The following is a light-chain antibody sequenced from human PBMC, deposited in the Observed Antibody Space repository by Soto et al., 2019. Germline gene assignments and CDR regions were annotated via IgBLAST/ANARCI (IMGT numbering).Light chain of an antibody. Sequence: QSALTQPASVSGSPGQSITISCTGTSSDVGRYNYVSWYQHHPGKAPKLIFYDVSNRPSGVSERFSVSKSGYTASLTISGLQAEDEADYYCNSYPTSSTYVFGTGTKVTVL. CDR2: DVS. CDR3: NSYPTSSTYV. V-gene: IGLV2-14*03. J-gene: IGLJ1*01. CDR1: SSDVGRYNY.